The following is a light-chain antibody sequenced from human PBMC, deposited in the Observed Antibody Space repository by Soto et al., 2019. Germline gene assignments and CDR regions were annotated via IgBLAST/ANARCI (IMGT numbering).Light chain of an antibody. CDR3: SSYTSSSTFEV. CDR1: SSDVGGYNY. Sequence: QSVLTEPASVSGSPGQSITISCTGTSSDVGGYNYVSWYQQHPGKAPKLMIYDVSNRPSGVSNRFSGSKSGNTASLTISGLQAEDEADYYCSSYTSSSTFEVFGTGT. CDR2: DVS. V-gene: IGLV2-14*01. J-gene: IGLJ1*01.